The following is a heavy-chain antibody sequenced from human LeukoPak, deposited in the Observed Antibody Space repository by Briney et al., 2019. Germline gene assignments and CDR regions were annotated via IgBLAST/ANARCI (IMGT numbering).Heavy chain of an antibody. CDR3: ARGRRPLGYCSGGSCYSFDP. Sequence: SETLSPTCAVSGGSISSGGYSWSWIRQPPGKGLEWIGYIYNSGSTYYNPSLKSRVTISVDRSKNQFSLKLSSVTAADTAVYYCARGRRPLGYCSGGSCYSFDPWGQGTLVTVSS. CDR1: GGSISSGGYS. J-gene: IGHJ5*02. V-gene: IGHV4-30-2*01. CDR2: IYNSGST. D-gene: IGHD2-15*01.